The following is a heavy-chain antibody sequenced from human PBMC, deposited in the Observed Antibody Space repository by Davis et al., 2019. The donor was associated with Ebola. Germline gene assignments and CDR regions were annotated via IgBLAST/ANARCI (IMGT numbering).Heavy chain of an antibody. J-gene: IGHJ5*01. CDR1: GFTFSDYY. D-gene: IGHD2-8*01. CDR3: ARDGEIVLIVYANPWFDP. V-gene: IGHV3-11*01. CDR2: ISSSGSTI. Sequence: GGSLRLSCAASGFTFSDYYMSWIRQAPGKGLEWVSYISSSGSTIYYADSVKGRFTLSRDNAKNSLYLQMNSLRAEDTAVYYCARDGEIVLIVYANPWFDPLGQGTLV.